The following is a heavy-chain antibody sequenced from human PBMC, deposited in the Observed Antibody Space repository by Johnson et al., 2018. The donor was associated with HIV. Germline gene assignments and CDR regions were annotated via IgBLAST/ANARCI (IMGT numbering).Heavy chain of an antibody. CDR2: ISSDGSTK. CDR3: AGAFTIRDAFDI. CDR1: GFTFSNYA. J-gene: IGHJ3*02. Sequence: QVQLVESGGGLVQPGGSLRLSCAASGFTFSNYAMHWVRQAPGKGLEWVAVISSDGSTKYYGDSLEGRVTISRDNSKNTLFLQMNSLRTEDTAVYYCAGAFTIRDAFDIWGQGTMVTVSS. D-gene: IGHD3-10*01. V-gene: IGHV3-30*04.